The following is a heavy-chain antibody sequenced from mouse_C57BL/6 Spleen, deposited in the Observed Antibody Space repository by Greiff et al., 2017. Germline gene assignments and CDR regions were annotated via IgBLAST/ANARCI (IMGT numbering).Heavy chain of an antibody. D-gene: IGHD1-1*01. V-gene: IGHV1-53*01. J-gene: IGHJ4*01. CDR3: ARSPHGSSYGDY. Sequence: VQLQQSGTELVKPGASVKLSCKASGYTFTSYWMHWVKQRPGQGLEWIGNINPSNGGTNYNEKFKSKATLTVDKSSSTAYMQLSSLTSEDAAVYYCARSPHGSSYGDYWGQGTSVTVSS. CDR2: INPSNGGT. CDR1: GYTFTSYW.